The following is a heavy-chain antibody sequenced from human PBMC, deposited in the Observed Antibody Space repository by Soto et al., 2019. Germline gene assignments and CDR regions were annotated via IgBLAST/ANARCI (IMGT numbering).Heavy chain of an antibody. CDR2: IYYSGST. Sequence: SATLSLTCTVSGGSISSSSYYWGWIRQPPGKGLEWIGSIYYSGSTYYNPSLKSRVTISVDTSKNQFSLQLSSVTAADTAVYYCARQGAVVVVAATPGAFDIWGQGTMVTVSS. V-gene: IGHV4-39*01. CDR1: GGSISSSSYY. J-gene: IGHJ3*02. D-gene: IGHD2-15*01. CDR3: ARQGAVVVVAATPGAFDI.